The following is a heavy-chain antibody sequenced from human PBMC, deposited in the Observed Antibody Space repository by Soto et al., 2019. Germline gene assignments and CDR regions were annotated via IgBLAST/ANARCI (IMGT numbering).Heavy chain of an antibody. D-gene: IGHD2-15*01. CDR3: ARHLTYCSAGSCYSDFPYYGMDV. J-gene: IGHJ6*02. CDR1: GGSISSSSYY. V-gene: IGHV4-39*01. Sequence: SETLSLTCTVSGGSISSSSYYWGWIRQPPGKGLEWIGSIFYSGSTYYNPSLKSRVTISVDTSKNQFSLKLSSVTTADTAVYYCARHLTYCSAGSCYSDFPYYGMDVWGQGTTVTVSS. CDR2: IFYSGST.